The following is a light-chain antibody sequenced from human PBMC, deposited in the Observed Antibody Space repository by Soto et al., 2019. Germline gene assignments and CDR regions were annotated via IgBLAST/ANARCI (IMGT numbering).Light chain of an antibody. CDR1: QSVTNN. Sequence: EIVLTQTPATLSLSPGERATLSCRASQSVTNNIVWYQQKPGQAPRLLIYYASNRATGIPARFSGSGFWTDFTLTISSLEPEDFGVYYCQQRVNWPLFSFGPGTKLDIK. CDR2: YAS. CDR3: QQRVNWPLFS. V-gene: IGKV3-11*01. J-gene: IGKJ3*01.